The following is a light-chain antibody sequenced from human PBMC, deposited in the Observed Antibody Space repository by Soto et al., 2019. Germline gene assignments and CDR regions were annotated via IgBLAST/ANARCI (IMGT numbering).Light chain of an antibody. CDR2: GAS. CDR3: QQYNNWTPWT. Sequence: IMMTQSPATLSVSPGERATLSCRASQSVSSNLAWYQQKPGQAPRLLIYGASSRATGIPDRFSGSGSGTDFTLTISSLEPEDFAVYYCQQYNNWTPWTFGQGTKVDIK. CDR1: QSVSSN. V-gene: IGKV3D-15*01. J-gene: IGKJ1*01.